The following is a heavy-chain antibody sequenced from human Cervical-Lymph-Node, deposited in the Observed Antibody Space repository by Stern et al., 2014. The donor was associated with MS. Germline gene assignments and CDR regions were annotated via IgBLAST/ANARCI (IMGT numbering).Heavy chain of an antibody. Sequence: VQLVESGAEVKKPGASVQLSCKASGYTLTTYHMHWVRQAPGQGLEWMGVITPSGSDTTYAQRFQGRVTMTRDKSTNTIYMELSSLRSEDSAMYYCARALSSGLWYFDCWGQGTLVTVSS. CDR1: GYTLTTYH. J-gene: IGHJ4*02. V-gene: IGHV1-46*01. D-gene: IGHD6-19*01. CDR2: ITPSGSDT. CDR3: ARALSSGLWYFDC.